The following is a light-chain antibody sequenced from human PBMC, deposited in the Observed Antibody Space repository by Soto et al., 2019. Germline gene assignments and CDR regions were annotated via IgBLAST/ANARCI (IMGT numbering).Light chain of an antibody. CDR2: NTH. Sequence: QSVLTQPPSASGTPGQRVAISCSGSGSNIGTKTVNWYQQLPGTAPKLLIYNTHQRPSGVPDRFSGSKSGTSASLSISGLQPEDEAEYSCAAWDDTLTGLFGGGTKVTV. CDR3: AAWDDTLTGL. J-gene: IGLJ2*01. CDR1: GSNIGTKT. V-gene: IGLV1-44*01.